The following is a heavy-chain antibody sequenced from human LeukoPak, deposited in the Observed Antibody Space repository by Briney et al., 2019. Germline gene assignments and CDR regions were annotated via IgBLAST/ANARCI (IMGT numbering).Heavy chain of an antibody. CDR3: ARLYSSSNY. J-gene: IGHJ4*02. CDR2: IYHSGST. Sequence: SETLSLTCAVSGYSISSGYYWGWIRQPPGKGLEWIGSIYHSGSTYYNPSLKRRVTISVDTSKNQFSLKLSSVTAADTAVYYCARLYSSSNYWGQGTLVTVSS. V-gene: IGHV4-38-2*01. CDR1: GYSISSGYY. D-gene: IGHD6-6*01.